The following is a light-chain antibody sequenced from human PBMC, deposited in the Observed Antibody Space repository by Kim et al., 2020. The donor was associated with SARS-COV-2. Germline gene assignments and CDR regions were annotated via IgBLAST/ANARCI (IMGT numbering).Light chain of an antibody. J-gene: IGLJ2*01. CDR2: AKN. V-gene: IGLV3-19*01. CDR1: SLRTYY. CDR3: KSRDTSGDRLV. Sequence: SSELTQDPAVSVALGQTVRITCQGDSLRTYYASWYQQKPGQAPALVIYAKNNRPSGIPDRFSGSSSGNTASLTITGAQAEDEADYYCKSRDTSGDRLVFGGWTQLTVL.